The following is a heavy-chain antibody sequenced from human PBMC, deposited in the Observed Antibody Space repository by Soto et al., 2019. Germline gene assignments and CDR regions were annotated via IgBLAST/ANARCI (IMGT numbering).Heavy chain of an antibody. CDR2: ISGSGGST. D-gene: IGHD2-15*01. V-gene: IGHV3-23*01. Sequence: EVQLLESGGGLVQPGGSLRLSCAASGFTFSSYAMSWAPQPPGKGLEWVSAISGSGGSTYYADSVKGRFTISRDNSKNTLYLQMNSLRAEDTAVYYCAKALVVVAATPFDYWGQGTLATVSS. CDR1: GFTFSSYA. J-gene: IGHJ4*02. CDR3: AKALVVVAATPFDY.